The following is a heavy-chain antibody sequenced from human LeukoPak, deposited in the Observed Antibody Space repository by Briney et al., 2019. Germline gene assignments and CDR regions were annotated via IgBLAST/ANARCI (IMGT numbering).Heavy chain of an antibody. CDR1: GGTLSSYA. Sequence: ASVKVSCKASGGTLSSYAISWVRQAPGQGREWMGGIIPIFGAANYAQKFQGRVTITTDESTSTAYMELSSLRSEDTAVYYCARAYCSSTSCYTYWFDPWGQGTLVTVSS. V-gene: IGHV1-69*05. J-gene: IGHJ5*02. D-gene: IGHD2-2*02. CDR2: IIPIFGAA. CDR3: ARAYCSSTSCYTYWFDP.